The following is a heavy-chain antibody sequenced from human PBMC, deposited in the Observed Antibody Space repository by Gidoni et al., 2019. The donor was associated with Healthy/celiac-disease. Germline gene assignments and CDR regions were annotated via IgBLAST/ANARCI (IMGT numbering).Heavy chain of an antibody. V-gene: IGHV3-11*01. CDR2: ISSSGSTI. J-gene: IGHJ4*02. D-gene: IGHD3-22*01. CDR3: ARVTTLDYYDSSGYGY. Sequence: GLSWVSYISSSGSTIYYADSVKGRFTISRDNAKNSLYLQMNSLRAEDTAVYYCARVTTLDYYDSSGYGYWGQGTLVTVSS.